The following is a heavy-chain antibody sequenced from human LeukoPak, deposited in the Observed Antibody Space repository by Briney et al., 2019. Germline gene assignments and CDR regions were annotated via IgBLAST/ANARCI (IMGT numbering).Heavy chain of an antibody. D-gene: IGHD2-15*01. CDR3: ARENGPLCSGGSCYSGWFDP. CDR2: INPNSGGT. CDR1: GYTFTGYY. Sequence: GASVKVSCKASGYTFTGYYMHWVRQAPGQGLEWMGWINPNSGGTNYAQKFQGRVTMTRDTSISTAYMELSRLRSDDTAVYYCARENGPLCSGGSCYSGWFDPWGQGTLVTVSS. V-gene: IGHV1-2*02. J-gene: IGHJ5*02.